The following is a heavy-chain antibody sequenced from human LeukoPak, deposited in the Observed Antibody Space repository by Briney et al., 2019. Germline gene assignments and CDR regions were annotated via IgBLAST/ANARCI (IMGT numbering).Heavy chain of an antibody. CDR2: IYYSGST. Sequence: PSETLSLTCTVSGGSISSSSYYWGWIRQPPGKGLEWIGSIYYSGSTYYNPSLKSRITMSVDTSKNQFSLRLSSVTAADTAVYYCARLTPQLLYYYYYYYMDVWGKGTTVTISS. D-gene: IGHD2-2*01. CDR3: ARLTPQLLYYYYYYYMDV. CDR1: GGSISSSSYY. V-gene: IGHV4-39*07. J-gene: IGHJ6*03.